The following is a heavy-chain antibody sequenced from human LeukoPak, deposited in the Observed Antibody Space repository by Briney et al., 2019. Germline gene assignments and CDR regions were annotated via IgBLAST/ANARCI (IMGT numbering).Heavy chain of an antibody. Sequence: SETLSLTCTVSGGSISSYYWSWIRQPPGKGLEWIGYIYYSGSTNYNPSLKSRVTISVDTSKNQFSLKLSSVTAADTAAYYCARAHERYYYDSSGYYYYDYWGQGTLVTVSS. CDR3: ARAHERYYYDSSGYYYYDY. J-gene: IGHJ4*02. D-gene: IGHD3-22*01. V-gene: IGHV4-59*01. CDR1: GGSISSYY. CDR2: IYYSGST.